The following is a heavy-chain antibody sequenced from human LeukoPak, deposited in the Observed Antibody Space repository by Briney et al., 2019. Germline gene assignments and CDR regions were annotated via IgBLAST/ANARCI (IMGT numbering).Heavy chain of an antibody. CDR3: ARAPLGYCSSTSCHPSFDY. Sequence: PSQTLSLTCTVSGGSISSGGYYWSWIRQPPGKGLEWIGYIYHSGSTYYNPSLKSRVTISVDRSKNQFSLKLSSVTAADTAVYYCARAPLGYCSSTSCHPSFDYWGQGTLVTVSS. D-gene: IGHD2-2*01. CDR1: GGSISSGGYY. V-gene: IGHV4-30-2*01. CDR2: IYHSGST. J-gene: IGHJ4*02.